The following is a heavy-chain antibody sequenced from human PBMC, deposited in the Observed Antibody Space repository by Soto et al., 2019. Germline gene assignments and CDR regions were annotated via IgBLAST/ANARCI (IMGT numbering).Heavy chain of an antibody. D-gene: IGHD3-10*01. CDR3: ASSPITNYYGSGSYSHFDN. Sequence: ASVKVSCKASGYTFTNYYMHWVRQAPGQGLGWAGIINPSGGSTSYAQKLQGRVTMTRDTSTRTVYMELSSLRSEDTAVYYCASSPITNYYGSGSYSHFDNWGQGTLVTVS. J-gene: IGHJ4*02. V-gene: IGHV1-46*04. CDR1: GYTFTNYY. CDR2: INPSGGST.